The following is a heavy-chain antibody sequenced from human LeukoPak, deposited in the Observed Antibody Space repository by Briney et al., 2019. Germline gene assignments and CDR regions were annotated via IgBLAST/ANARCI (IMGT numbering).Heavy chain of an antibody. D-gene: IGHD4-17*01. V-gene: IGHV5-10-1*01. Sequence: GESLKISCKGSGYSFTSYWISWVRQMPGKGLERMGRIDPSDSYTNYSPSFQGHVTISADESIGTAYLQWSSLKASDTAMYYCARHADYGDYERDWFDPWGQGTLVTVSS. CDR2: IDPSDSYT. CDR1: GYSFTSYW. CDR3: ARHADYGDYERDWFDP. J-gene: IGHJ5*02.